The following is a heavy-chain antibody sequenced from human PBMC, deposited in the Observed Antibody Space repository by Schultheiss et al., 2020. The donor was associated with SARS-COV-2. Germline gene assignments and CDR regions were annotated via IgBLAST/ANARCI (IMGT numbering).Heavy chain of an antibody. D-gene: IGHD2-2*01. CDR1: GFTFSSYW. CDR2: INSDGSST. J-gene: IGHJ6*02. CDR3: ARDIVPAAISPYYYYGMDV. Sequence: GGSLRLSCAASGFTFSSYWMHWVRQAPGKGLVWVSRINSDGSSTSYADSVKGRFTISRDNAKNTLYLQMNSLRDEDTAVYYCARDIVPAAISPYYYYGMDVWGQGTTVTVSS. V-gene: IGHV3-74*01.